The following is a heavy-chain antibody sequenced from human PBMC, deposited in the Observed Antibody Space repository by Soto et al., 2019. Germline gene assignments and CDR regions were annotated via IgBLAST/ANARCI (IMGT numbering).Heavy chain of an antibody. V-gene: IGHV3-21*01. Sequence: SQRVSWAATGSSFSHYIMNSFRHAAGTGLEWVSSISGSSSYIYYADSMKGRFTISRDNAKNSLYLQMNSLRVEDTAVYHCARGDYYYYGLDVWGQGTTVTAP. CDR3: ARGDYYYYGLDV. CDR1: GSSFSHYI. J-gene: IGHJ6*02. CDR2: ISGSSSYI.